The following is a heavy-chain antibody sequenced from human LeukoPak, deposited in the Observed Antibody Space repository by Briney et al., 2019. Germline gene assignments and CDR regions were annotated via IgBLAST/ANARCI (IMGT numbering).Heavy chain of an antibody. Sequence: PGESLKISCKGSGYSFTNYWIGWVRQMPGKGLEWMGIIFPGDSDTRYSPSFQGQVTISADKSISTAYLQWSSLKASDTAFYYCARPRTSSWPREFDYWGQGTLVTVSS. CDR1: GYSFTNYW. J-gene: IGHJ4*02. CDR2: IFPGDSDT. CDR3: ARPRTSSWPREFDY. D-gene: IGHD2-15*01. V-gene: IGHV5-51*01.